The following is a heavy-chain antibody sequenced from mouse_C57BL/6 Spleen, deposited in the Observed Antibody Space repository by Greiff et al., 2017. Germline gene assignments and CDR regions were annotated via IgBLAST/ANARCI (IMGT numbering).Heavy chain of an antibody. CDR1: GYTFTDYN. CDR2: INPNNGGT. V-gene: IGHV1-18*01. D-gene: IGHD2-3*01. Sequence: EVQLQQSGPELVKPGASVKIPCKASGYTFTDYNMDWVKQSHGKSLEWIGDINPNNGGTIYNQKFKGKATLTVDKSSSTAYMELRSLTSEDTAVYYCARDDCYYLYAMDYWGQGTSVTVSS. CDR3: ARDDCYYLYAMDY. J-gene: IGHJ4*01.